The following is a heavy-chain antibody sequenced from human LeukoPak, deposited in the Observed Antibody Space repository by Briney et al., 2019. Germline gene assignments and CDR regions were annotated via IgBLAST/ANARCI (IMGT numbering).Heavy chain of an antibody. V-gene: IGHV4-59*12. CDR2: IYYSGST. D-gene: IGHD3-10*01. Sequence: SEALSLTCTVSGGSISSYYWSWIRQPPGKGLEWIGYIYYSGSTNYNPSLKSRVTISVDTSKNQFSLKLSSVTAADTAVYYCARDPTMVRGVITNYWGQGTLVTVSS. J-gene: IGHJ4*02. CDR3: ARDPTMVRGVITNY. CDR1: GGSISSYY.